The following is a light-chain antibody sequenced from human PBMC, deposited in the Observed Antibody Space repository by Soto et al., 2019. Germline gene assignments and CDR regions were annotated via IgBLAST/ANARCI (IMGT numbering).Light chain of an antibody. Sequence: DVQMTQSPSTLAASVGDRVTITCRASENIKNWLAWYQQTPGKAPKDLISDASRLETGVPSRFSGSGYGTDFPLTITGLQTDDVGTYYCQQYDVHPKTFGRGAKVDIK. V-gene: IGKV1-5*01. CDR2: DAS. CDR1: ENIKNW. CDR3: QQYDVHPKT. J-gene: IGKJ1*01.